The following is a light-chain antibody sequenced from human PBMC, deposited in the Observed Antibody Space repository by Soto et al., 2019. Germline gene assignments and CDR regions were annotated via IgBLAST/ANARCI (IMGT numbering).Light chain of an antibody. Sequence: QSVLTQPPSVSGAPGQRVTISRTGSTSNIGAGYDVHWYQRLPGTAPKLLMSGSSNRPSGVPDRFSGSKSGTSASLAINGLQAEDEADYYCQSYDSSVGGVAFGGGTKLTVL. J-gene: IGLJ2*01. V-gene: IGLV1-40*01. CDR2: GSS. CDR1: TSNIGAGYD. CDR3: QSYDSSVGGVA.